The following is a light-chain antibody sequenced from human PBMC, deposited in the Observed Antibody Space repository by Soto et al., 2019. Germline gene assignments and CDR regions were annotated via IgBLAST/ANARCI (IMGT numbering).Light chain of an antibody. CDR1: SSNIGRNT. CDR2: GND. J-gene: IGLJ2*01. Sequence: QSALTQPPSASGTPGQSVTISCSGSSSNIGRNTVIWYQRVPGTALKLLIFGNDQRPSGVPDRFSGSKSGTSASLAVSGRQCEDEAEYYCATWDDSRNVWVFGSGKKVTIL. CDR3: ATWDDSRNVWV. V-gene: IGLV1-44*01.